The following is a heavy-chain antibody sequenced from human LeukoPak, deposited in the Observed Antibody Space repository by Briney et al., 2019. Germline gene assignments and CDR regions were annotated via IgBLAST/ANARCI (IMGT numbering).Heavy chain of an antibody. Sequence: GGSLRLSCAASGFTFSSYGMHWVRQAPGKGLEWVAFIRYDGSNKYYADSVRGRFTISRDNSKNTLYLQMNSLRAEDTAVYYCAKEPPDAFDIWGQGTMVTVSS. CDR2: IRYDGSNK. CDR3: AKEPPDAFDI. V-gene: IGHV3-30*02. CDR1: GFTFSSYG. J-gene: IGHJ3*02.